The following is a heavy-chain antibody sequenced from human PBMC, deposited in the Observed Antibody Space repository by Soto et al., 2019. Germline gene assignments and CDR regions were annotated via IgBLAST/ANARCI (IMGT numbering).Heavy chain of an antibody. CDR3: ARDLVYDFWSGYKHYYYYGMDV. Sequence: GGSLRLSCAASGFPFSSYVMAWVRQAPGKGLEWVSVIWYGGSNKYYADSVKGRFTISRDNSKNTLYLQMNSLRAEDTAVYSCARDLVYDFWSGYKHYYYYGMDVWGQGTTVTVSS. J-gene: IGHJ6*02. V-gene: IGHV3-33*08. CDR2: IWYGGSNK. CDR1: GFPFSSYV. D-gene: IGHD3-3*01.